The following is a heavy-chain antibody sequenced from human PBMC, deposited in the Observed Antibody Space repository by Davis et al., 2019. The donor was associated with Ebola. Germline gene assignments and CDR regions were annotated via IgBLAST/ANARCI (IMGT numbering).Heavy chain of an antibody. CDR2: INPNSGGT. D-gene: IGHD6-6*01. Sequence: ASVKVSCKASGYTFTSYYMHWVRQAPGQGLEWMGWINPNSGGTNYAQKFQGRVTMTRDTSISTAYMELSRLRSDDTAVYYCAREPSAWGARPNFDYWGQGTLVTVSS. V-gene: IGHV1-2*02. CDR1: GYTFTSYY. CDR3: AREPSAWGARPNFDY. J-gene: IGHJ4*02.